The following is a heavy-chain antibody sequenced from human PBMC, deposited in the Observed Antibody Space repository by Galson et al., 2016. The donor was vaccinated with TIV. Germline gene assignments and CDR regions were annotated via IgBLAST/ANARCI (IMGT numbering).Heavy chain of an antibody. D-gene: IGHD1-26*01. Sequence: SVKVSCKASGNIFTNYYFHWVRQAPGQGLEWMGVIDPSSGGTTYAQKFQARLIMTRDTSTTTVYMDLSSLKSGDTAVYYCTRDLGRLRDYWGQGTLVTVSS. CDR1: GNIFTNYY. V-gene: IGHV1-46*01. J-gene: IGHJ4*02. CDR3: TRDLGRLRDY. CDR2: IDPSSGGT.